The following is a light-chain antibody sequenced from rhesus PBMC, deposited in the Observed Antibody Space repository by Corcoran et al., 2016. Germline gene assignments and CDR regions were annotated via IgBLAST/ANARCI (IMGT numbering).Light chain of an antibody. Sequence: DIVLTQSPASLAVSPGQRATVTCRASETVSCFGINLIHWYQQKPGQPPKLLIYQRSNKDPGVPARFTGGGSGTDFTLTITPVEPDESAEYYCLQTKSSPPTFGQGTKVDIK. V-gene: IGKV7-13*02. CDR1: ETVSCFGINL. CDR2: QRS. J-gene: IGKJ1*01. CDR3: LQTKSSPPT.